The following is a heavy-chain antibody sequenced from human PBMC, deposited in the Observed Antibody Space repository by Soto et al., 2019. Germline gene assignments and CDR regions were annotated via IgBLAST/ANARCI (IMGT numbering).Heavy chain of an antibody. V-gene: IGHV3-23*01. Sequence: GSLRLSCAASGFTFSGYGMTCVRQVAGRGLEWVSAIDGGGRTTYYADSVRGRFTISRDKSTNTLYLQMGSLRDEDTAVYYCARAPGWPFYFDYWGQGTLVTVS. J-gene: IGHJ4*02. CDR2: IDGGGRTT. CDR3: ARAPGWPFYFDY. CDR1: GFTFSGYG.